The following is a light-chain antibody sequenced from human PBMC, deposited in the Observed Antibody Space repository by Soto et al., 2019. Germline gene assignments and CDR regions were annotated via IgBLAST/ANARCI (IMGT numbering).Light chain of an antibody. CDR3: QQYNSSPYT. CDR1: QSISSW. CDR2: KAS. V-gene: IGKV1-5*03. Sequence: DIQMTQSPSTLSASVGDRVTITCRASQSISSWLAWYQQKPGKAPKLLIYKASSLESGVPSRFSGSGSGTEFTLTISSLQPDDLATYYGQQYNSSPYTFGQGTKLEIK. J-gene: IGKJ2*01.